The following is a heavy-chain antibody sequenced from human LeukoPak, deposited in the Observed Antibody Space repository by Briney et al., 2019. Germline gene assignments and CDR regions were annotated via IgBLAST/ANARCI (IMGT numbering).Heavy chain of an antibody. CDR2: ISGSGGST. D-gene: IGHD6-13*01. CDR1: GFTFSSYA. J-gene: IGHJ4*02. V-gene: IGHV3-23*01. Sequence: GGSLRLSCAASGFTFSSYAMSWVRQAPGKGLEWVSAISGSGGSTYYADSVKGRFTISRDNSKNTLYLQMNSLRAEDTAVYYCAKESIYSSWYLSYFDYWGQGTLVTVSS. CDR3: AKESIYSSWYLSYFDY.